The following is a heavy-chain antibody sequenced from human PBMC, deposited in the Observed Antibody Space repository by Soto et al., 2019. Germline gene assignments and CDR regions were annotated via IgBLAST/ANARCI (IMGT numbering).Heavy chain of an antibody. Sequence: GGSLRLSCAASGFTFSSNAMSWVRQAPGKGLEWVSVITNSGGDTLYADSVKGRFTISRDNSKNTLYLQMNGLRAEDTAIYYCARASGESYPGSRVFDSWGQGTRVTVSS. D-gene: IGHD3-10*01. CDR1: GFTFSSNA. CDR3: ARASGESYPGSRVFDS. J-gene: IGHJ4*02. CDR2: ITNSGGDT. V-gene: IGHV3-23*01.